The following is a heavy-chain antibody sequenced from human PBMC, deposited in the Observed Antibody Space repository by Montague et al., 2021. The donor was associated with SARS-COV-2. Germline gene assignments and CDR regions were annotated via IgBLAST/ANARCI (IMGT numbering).Heavy chain of an antibody. CDR1: GGFISSYY. CDR2: IYYIGST. CDR3: ARGSYGLDAFDI. J-gene: IGHJ3*02. D-gene: IGHD5-18*01. Sequence: SETLSLTCTVSGGFISSYYWRWIRQPPGKGLEWIGYIYYIGSTNYNSSLESRVTISLDTSTNQFSLKLNSVTAADTAVYYCARGSYGLDAFDIWGQGTMVTVSS. V-gene: IGHV4-59*01.